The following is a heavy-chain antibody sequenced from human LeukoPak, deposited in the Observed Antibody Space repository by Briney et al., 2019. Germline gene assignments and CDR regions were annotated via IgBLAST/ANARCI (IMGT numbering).Heavy chain of an antibody. CDR1: GFTFSSYS. CDR3: ASALLDYYYMDV. Sequence: GGSLRLSRAASGFTFSSYSMNWVRQAPGKGLEWVSSISSSSSYIYYADSVKGRFTISRDNAKNSLYLQMNSLRAEDTAVYYCASALLDYYYMDVWGKGTTVTVSS. V-gene: IGHV3-21*04. CDR2: ISSSSSYI. J-gene: IGHJ6*03.